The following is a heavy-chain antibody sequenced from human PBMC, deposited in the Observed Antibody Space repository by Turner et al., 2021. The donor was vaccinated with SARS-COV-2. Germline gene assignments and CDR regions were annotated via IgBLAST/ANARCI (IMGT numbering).Heavy chain of an antibody. D-gene: IGHD3-9*01. V-gene: IGHV3-30*18. CDR2: ISYDGSNK. CDR3: AKGIDILTGYFYGMDV. CDR1: GFTFSSYG. Sequence: QVQLVESGGGVVQPGRSLRLSCAAPGFTFSSYGMHWVRQAPGKGLEWVAVISYDGSNKYYADSVKGRFTISRDNSKNTLYLQMNSLRAEDTAVYYCAKGIDILTGYFYGMDVWGQGTTVTVSS. J-gene: IGHJ6*02.